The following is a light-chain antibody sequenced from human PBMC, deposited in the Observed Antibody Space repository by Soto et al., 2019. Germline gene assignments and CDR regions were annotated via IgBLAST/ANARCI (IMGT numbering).Light chain of an antibody. CDR1: SSNIGSKT. V-gene: IGLV1-44*01. CDR3: AAWDGSLNGAV. Sequence: QSVLTQLPSVSGTPGQGVTMSCSGSSSNIGSKTVNWYQQLPGTAPKLVIYSNNQRPSGVPDRFSGSKSGTSASLAISGLQSEDEDDYYCAAWDGSLNGAVFGGGTQLTVL. CDR2: SNN. J-gene: IGLJ7*01.